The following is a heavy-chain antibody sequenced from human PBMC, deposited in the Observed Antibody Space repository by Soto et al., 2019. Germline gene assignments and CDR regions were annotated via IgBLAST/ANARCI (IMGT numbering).Heavy chain of an antibody. CDR1: GGTFSSYA. V-gene: IGHV1-69*01. Sequence: QVQLVQSGAEVKKPGSSVKVSCKASGGTFSSYAISWVRQAPGQGLEWMGGIIPIFGTANYAQKFQGGVTSTADESTSTAYMELGSLRSEDTAVYYCARYPMATTEPDYYFDYWGQGTLVTVSS. J-gene: IGHJ4*02. CDR2: IIPIFGTA. D-gene: IGHD5-12*01. CDR3: ARYPMATTEPDYYFDY.